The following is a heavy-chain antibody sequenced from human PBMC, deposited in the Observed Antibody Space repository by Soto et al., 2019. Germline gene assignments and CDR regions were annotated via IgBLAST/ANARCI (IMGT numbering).Heavy chain of an antibody. CDR2: IYWDDDK. Sequence: GSGPTLVNPTQTLTLTCTFSGFSLSTSGVGVGWIRQPPGKALEWLALIYWDDDKRYSPSLKSRLTITKDTSKNQVVLTMTNMDPVDTATYYCAHSGSGIRFLEWLPSRRTGFDYWGQGTLVTVSS. CDR3: AHSGSGIRFLEWLPSRRTGFDY. V-gene: IGHV2-5*02. CDR1: GFSLSTSGVG. J-gene: IGHJ4*02. D-gene: IGHD3-3*01.